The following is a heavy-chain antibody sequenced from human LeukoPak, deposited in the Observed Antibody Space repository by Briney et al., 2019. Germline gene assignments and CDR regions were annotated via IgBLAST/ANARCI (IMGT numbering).Heavy chain of an antibody. CDR1: GDSISSYY. J-gene: IGHJ4*02. CDR3: ARAGKNPRSYDY. D-gene: IGHD3-10*01. CDR2: TSHSGST. Sequence: SETLSLTCIVSGDSISSYYWSWIRQPPGKGLEWIGYTSHSGSTNSNPSLKSRVTISVDTSKNQFSLTLSSVTAADTAMYYCARAGKNPRSYDYWGQGTLVTVSS. V-gene: IGHV4-59*01.